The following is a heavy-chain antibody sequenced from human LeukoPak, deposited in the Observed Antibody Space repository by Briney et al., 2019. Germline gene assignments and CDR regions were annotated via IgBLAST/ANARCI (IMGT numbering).Heavy chain of an antibody. D-gene: IGHD3-10*01. CDR1: GFTFSTYA. CDR2: VSGFGGTT. CDR3: AKAEHYYYGSGSYRFDY. V-gene: IGHV3-23*01. Sequence: GGSLRLSCAASGFTFSTYAMSWVRQAPGKGLEWVSTVSGFGGTTYYADSVKGRFTISRDNSKNTLYLQMNSLRAEDTAVYYCAKAEHYYYGSGSYRFDYWGQGTLVTVSS. J-gene: IGHJ4*02.